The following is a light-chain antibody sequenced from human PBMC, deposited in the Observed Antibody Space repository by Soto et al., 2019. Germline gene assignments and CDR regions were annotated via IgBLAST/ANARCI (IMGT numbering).Light chain of an antibody. J-gene: IGLJ1*01. CDR1: SSDVGFYNY. CDR2: EVD. V-gene: IGLV2-14*01. Sequence: LTQPASVSGSPGQSITISCTGTSSDVGFYNYVSWYQQQHPGKAPKLMIYEVDNRPSGVSIRFSGSKSGNTASLTISGLQAEDEADYYCSSYEHGSTYVFGTGTKVTVL. CDR3: SSYEHGSTYV.